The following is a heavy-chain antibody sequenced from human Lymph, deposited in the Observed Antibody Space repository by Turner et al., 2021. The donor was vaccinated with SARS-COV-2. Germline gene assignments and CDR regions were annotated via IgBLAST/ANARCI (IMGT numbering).Heavy chain of an antibody. CDR3: ARDVERYNDFWSGYSGGYGLDV. CDR1: GYTFTGYY. CDR2: INPNSGGT. V-gene: IGHV1-2*02. D-gene: IGHD3-3*01. Sequence: QVQLVQSGAEVTKPGAAVKVSCKASGYTFTGYYMHWVRQAPGQGLEWMGWINPNSGGTNYAQKFQCRVTMTRDTSISTAYMELSRLRSDDTAVYYCARDVERYNDFWSGYSGGYGLDVWGQGTTVTVSS. J-gene: IGHJ6*02.